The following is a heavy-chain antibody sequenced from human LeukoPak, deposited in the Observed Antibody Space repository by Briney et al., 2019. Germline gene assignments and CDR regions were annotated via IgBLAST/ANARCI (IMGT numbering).Heavy chain of an antibody. CDR2: IYTSGST. D-gene: IGHD6-6*01. CDR3: ARENWRSKSIDFDS. CDR1: GGSISSYY. V-gene: IGHV4-4*07. Sequence: SETLSLTCTVSGGSISSYYWSWIRQPAGKGLEWIGRIYTSGSTNYNPSLKSRVTMSVDTSKNQFSLRLSSVTAADTAAYFCARENWRSKSIDFDSWGQGTLVTVSS. J-gene: IGHJ4*02.